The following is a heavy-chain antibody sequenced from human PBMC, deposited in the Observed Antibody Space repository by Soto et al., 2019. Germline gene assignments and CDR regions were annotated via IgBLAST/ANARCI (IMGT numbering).Heavy chain of an antibody. D-gene: IGHD3-9*01. V-gene: IGHV3-53*04. CDR2: IYSGGST. Sequence: GESLKISCAASGFTVSSNYMSWVRQAPGKGLEWVSVIYSGGSTYYADSVKGRFTISRHNSKNTLYLQMNSLRAEDTAVYYCASWPYYDILTGYYHYMDVWGKGTTVTVSS. J-gene: IGHJ6*03. CDR3: ASWPYYDILTGYYHYMDV. CDR1: GFTVSSNY.